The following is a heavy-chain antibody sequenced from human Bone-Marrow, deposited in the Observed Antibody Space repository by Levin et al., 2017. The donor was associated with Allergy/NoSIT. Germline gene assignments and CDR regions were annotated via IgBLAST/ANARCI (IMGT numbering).Heavy chain of an antibody. Sequence: SETLSLTCTVSGGSISTYYWTWIRQPPGKGLEWIGYIYYSGSTNYNPSLKSRVTISVDASKNQFSLKLSSVTAADTAVYYCARAPHYCSSSSCSLSYFDYWGQGTLVTVSS. J-gene: IGHJ4*02. CDR1: GGSISTYY. V-gene: IGHV4-59*01. D-gene: IGHD2-2*01. CDR3: ARAPHYCSSSSCSLSYFDY. CDR2: IYYSGST.